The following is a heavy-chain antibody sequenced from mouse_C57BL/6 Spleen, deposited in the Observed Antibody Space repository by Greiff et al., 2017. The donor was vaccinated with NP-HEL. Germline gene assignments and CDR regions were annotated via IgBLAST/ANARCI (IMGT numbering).Heavy chain of an antibody. V-gene: IGHV3-6*01. CDR2: ISYDGSN. J-gene: IGHJ3*01. Sequence: EVKLMESGPGLVKPSQSLSLTCSVTGYSITSGYYWNWIRQFPGNKLEWMGYISYDGSNNYNPSLKNRISITRDTSKNQFFLKLNSVTTEDTATYYCASHYYYGTPAWFAYWGQGTLVTVSA. D-gene: IGHD1-1*01. CDR3: ASHYYYGTPAWFAY. CDR1: GYSITSGYY.